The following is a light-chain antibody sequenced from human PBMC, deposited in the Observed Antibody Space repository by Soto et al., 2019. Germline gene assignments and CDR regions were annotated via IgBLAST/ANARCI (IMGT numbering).Light chain of an antibody. Sequence: EIVLTQSPGTLSFSPGERATLSCRVSQSVSSNYLAWYQQKPGQAPRLLIYGASSRATGIPDRFSGSGSGTDFTLTVSRLEPEDFAVFYCQQYGSSPPTFGQGTKVEIK. CDR2: GAS. CDR3: QQYGSSPPT. V-gene: IGKV3-20*01. CDR1: QSVSSNY. J-gene: IGKJ2*01.